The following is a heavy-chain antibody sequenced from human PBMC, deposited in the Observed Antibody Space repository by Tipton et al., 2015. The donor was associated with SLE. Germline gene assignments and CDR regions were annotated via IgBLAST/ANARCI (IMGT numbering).Heavy chain of an antibody. D-gene: IGHD5-12*01. J-gene: IGHJ4*02. Sequence: TLSLTCAVSAGSINSIHWWTWVRQPPGKGLEWIGEIYHSGTTNYNPSLKSRVTISVDKSKNQFSLNLTSVTAADTAVYYCVRLASGYDFDYWGQGTLVTVSA. V-gene: IGHV4-4*02. CDR1: AGSINSIHW. CDR3: VRLASGYDFDY. CDR2: IYHSGTT.